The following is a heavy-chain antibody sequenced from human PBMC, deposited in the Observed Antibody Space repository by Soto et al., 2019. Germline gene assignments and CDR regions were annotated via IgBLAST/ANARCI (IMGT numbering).Heavy chain of an antibody. Sequence: SXTPSLTCTVSGGSISSYYWSWIRQPPGKGLEWIGYIYYSGSTNYNPSLKSRVTISVDTSKNQFSLKLSSVTAADTAVYYCARISSSSWYNWFDPWGQGTLVTVSS. V-gene: IGHV4-59*08. J-gene: IGHJ5*02. CDR1: GGSISSYY. CDR2: IYYSGST. CDR3: ARISSSSWYNWFDP. D-gene: IGHD6-13*01.